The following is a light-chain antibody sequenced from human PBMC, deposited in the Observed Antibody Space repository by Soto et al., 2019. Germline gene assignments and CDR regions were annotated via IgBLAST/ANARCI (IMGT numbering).Light chain of an antibody. J-gene: IGLJ2*01. CDR2: SNN. V-gene: IGLV1-44*01. Sequence: QSVLTQPPAASGTPGQRVTISCSGSSSNIGSNNVTWYHQLPGTAPKLLIHSNNQRPSGVPDRFSASKSGTSASLAISGLQSEDESDYYCTAWDDSLNGVVFGGGTKLTVL. CDR3: TAWDDSLNGVV. CDR1: SSNIGSNN.